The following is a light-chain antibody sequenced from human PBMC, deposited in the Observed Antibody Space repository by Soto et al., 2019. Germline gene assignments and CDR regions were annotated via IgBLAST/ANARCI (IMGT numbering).Light chain of an antibody. CDR1: QDIGDD. V-gene: IGKV1-6*02. CDR3: LPDYNYPLT. CDR2: VAS. J-gene: IGKJ4*01. Sequence: AIQMTQSPSSVSASVGDRVTITCRASQDIGDDLGWYQQKPGKVPNLLIYVASSLQSAVPSRFSGSGSGTDFTLTISSLQPEDSATYYCLPDYNYPLTFGGGTKVEIK.